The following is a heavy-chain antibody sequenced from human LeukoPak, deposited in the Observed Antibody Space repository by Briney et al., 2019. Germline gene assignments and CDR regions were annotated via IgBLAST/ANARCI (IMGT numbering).Heavy chain of an antibody. CDR3: ARDGDRDSAATFDY. D-gene: IGHD2-15*01. J-gene: IGHJ4*02. CDR2: IYYSGST. V-gene: IGHV4-59*12. Sequence: SETLSLTCTVSGGSISSYYWSWIRQPPGKGLEWIGYIYYSGSTNYNPSLKSRVTISVDTSKNQFSLKLSSVTAADTAVYYCARDGDRDSAATFDYWGQGTLVTVSS. CDR1: GGSISSYY.